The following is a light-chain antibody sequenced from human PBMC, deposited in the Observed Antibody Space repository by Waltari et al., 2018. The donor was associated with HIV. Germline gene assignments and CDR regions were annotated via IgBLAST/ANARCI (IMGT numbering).Light chain of an antibody. CDR1: SSDVGGYHT. Sequence: QSALTQPASVSGSPGQSITISCTGTSSDVGGYHTVSWYQQHQGKAPKLMIYDVSNRPAGVSNRFSGSKSGNTASLTISGLQAEDEADYYCSSYTSTYVFGTGTKVTVL. V-gene: IGLV2-14*01. CDR2: DVS. J-gene: IGLJ1*01. CDR3: SSYTSTYV.